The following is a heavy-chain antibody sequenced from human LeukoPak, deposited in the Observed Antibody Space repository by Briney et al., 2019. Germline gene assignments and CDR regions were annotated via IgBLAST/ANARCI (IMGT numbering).Heavy chain of an antibody. CDR2: ISSNGGST. V-gene: IGHV3-64*01. Sequence: GGSLRLSCAASGFTFSSYSMNWVRQAPGKGLEYVSAISSNGGSTYYANSVKGRFTISRDNSKNTLYLQMGSLRAEDMAVYYCAAGIVGATDDYWGQGTLVTVSS. J-gene: IGHJ4*02. CDR1: GFTFSSYS. CDR3: AAGIVGATDDY. D-gene: IGHD1-26*01.